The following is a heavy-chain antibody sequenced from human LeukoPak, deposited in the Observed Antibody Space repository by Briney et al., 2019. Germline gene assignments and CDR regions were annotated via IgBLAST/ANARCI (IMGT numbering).Heavy chain of an antibody. CDR1: GGSFSGYY. Sequence: SETLSLTCAVYGGSFSGYYRSWIRQPPGKGLEWIGEINHSGSTNYNPSLKSRVTISVDTSKNQFSLKLSSVTAADTAVYYCSGGNSYGYDYWGQGTLVTVSS. J-gene: IGHJ4*02. V-gene: IGHV4-34*01. CDR3: SGGNSYGYDY. D-gene: IGHD5-18*01. CDR2: INHSGST.